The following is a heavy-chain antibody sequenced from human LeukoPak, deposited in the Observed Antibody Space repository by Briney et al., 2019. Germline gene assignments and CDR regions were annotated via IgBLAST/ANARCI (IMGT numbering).Heavy chain of an antibody. J-gene: IGHJ3*02. CDR3: ATDRIDILTGYYNHAFDI. CDR1: GYTLTELS. Sequence: ASVKVSCKVSGYTLTELSMHWVRQAPGKGLEWMGGFDPEDGETTYAQKFQGRVTMTEDTSTDTAYMELSSLRSEDTAVYYCATDRIDILTGYYNHAFDIWGQGTMVTVSS. CDR2: FDPEDGET. D-gene: IGHD3-9*01. V-gene: IGHV1-24*01.